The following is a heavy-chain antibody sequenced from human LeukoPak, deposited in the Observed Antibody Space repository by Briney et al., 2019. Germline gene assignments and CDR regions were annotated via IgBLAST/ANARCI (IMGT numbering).Heavy chain of an antibody. D-gene: IGHD2-8*01. CDR3: ATSFGV. Sequence: SVKVSCKASGGSFSSFVLSWVRQAPGQGLEWMGVIIPMFDAPKYAQKFQGRVTINADDSTSTAYMELNSLKSEDTAVYFCATSFGVWGQGSLVTVSS. J-gene: IGHJ4*02. CDR2: IIPMFDAP. CDR1: GGSFSSFV. V-gene: IGHV1-69*01.